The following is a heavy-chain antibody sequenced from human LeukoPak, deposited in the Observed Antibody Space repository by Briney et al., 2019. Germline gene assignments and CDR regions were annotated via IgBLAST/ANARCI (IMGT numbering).Heavy chain of an antibody. D-gene: IGHD6-6*01. V-gene: IGHV4-4*02. CDR2: IFHSGST. Sequence: PSETLSLTCAVSGGSISSGNWWSWVRQPPGKGLEWLGEIFHSGSTNYNPSLKSRVTISVNKSKNQFSLKLSSVTAADTAVYYCTRDWLEYSSSSGIGYWGQGTLVTVSS. J-gene: IGHJ4*02. CDR1: GGSISSGNW. CDR3: TRDWLEYSSSSGIGY.